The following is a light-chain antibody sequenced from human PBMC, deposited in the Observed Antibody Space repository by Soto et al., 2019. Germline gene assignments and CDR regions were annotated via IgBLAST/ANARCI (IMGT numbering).Light chain of an antibody. J-gene: IGKJ1*01. CDR2: KAS. V-gene: IGKV1-5*03. CDR3: QQYKSYWT. CDR1: ENINTW. Sequence: GDRVTITCRASENINTWLAWYQQQPGKAPKLLIYKASSLQSGAPPRFSGTGSGTEFTLTISSLQPDDFAIYYCQQYKSYWTFGQGTKVDIK.